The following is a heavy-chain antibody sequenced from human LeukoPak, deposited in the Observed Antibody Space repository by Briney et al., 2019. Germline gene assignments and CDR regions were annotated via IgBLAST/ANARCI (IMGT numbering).Heavy chain of an antibody. CDR3: ARDYGPLRVYWYFDL. V-gene: IGHV3-30-3*01. Sequence: GGSLRLSCAASGFTFSSYAMHWVRQAPGKGLEWVAVISYDGSNKYYADSVKGRFTISRDNSKNTLYLQMNSLRAEDTAVYYCARDYGPLRVYWYFDLWGRGTLVTVSS. CDR2: ISYDGSNK. J-gene: IGHJ2*01. D-gene: IGHD3-10*01. CDR1: GFTFSSYA.